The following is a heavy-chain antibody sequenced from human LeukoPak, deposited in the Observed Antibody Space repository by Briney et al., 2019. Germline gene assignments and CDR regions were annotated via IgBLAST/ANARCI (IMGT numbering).Heavy chain of an antibody. D-gene: IGHD1-26*01. CDR3: AKRSPAYYFDY. J-gene: IGHJ4*02. Sequence: QPGRSLRLSCTVSGFIFSNSGMHWVRQAPGKGLEWVAVISYDDNYKYYVDSVKGRFTISRDNSKNKLSLQMNSLRPEDSAVYFCAKRSPAYYFDYWGQGILVTVSS. CDR1: GFIFSNSG. V-gene: IGHV3-30*18. CDR2: ISYDDNYK.